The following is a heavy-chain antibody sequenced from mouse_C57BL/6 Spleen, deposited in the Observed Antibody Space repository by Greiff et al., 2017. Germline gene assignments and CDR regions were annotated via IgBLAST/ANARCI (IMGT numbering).Heavy chain of an antibody. Sequence: EVKLMESGEGLVKPGGSLKLSCAASGFTFSSYAMSWVRQTPEKRLEWVAYISSGGDYIYYADTVKGRFTISRDNARNTLYLQMSSLKSEDTAMYYCTRELSEGYFDVWGTGTTVTVSS. J-gene: IGHJ1*03. CDR1: GFTFSSYA. CDR3: TRELSEGYFDV. CDR2: ISSGGDYI. D-gene: IGHD1-1*02. V-gene: IGHV5-9-1*02.